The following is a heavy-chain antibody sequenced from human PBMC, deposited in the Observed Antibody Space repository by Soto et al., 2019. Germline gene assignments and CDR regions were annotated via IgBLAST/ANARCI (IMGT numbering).Heavy chain of an antibody. CDR2: ISGYNGNT. D-gene: IGHD6-13*01. V-gene: IGHV1-18*01. CDR1: GYTFTNYG. CDR3: ARGGSSWSAEYYQH. Sequence: QVQLVQSGAEVKKPGASVKVSCKASGYTFTNYGISWVRQAPGQGPEWMGWISGYNGNTNYVQTLQGRVTMTTDTSTSTAYMELRGLTSDDTAVYYCARGGSSWSAEYYQHWGQCTLVIVSS. J-gene: IGHJ1*01.